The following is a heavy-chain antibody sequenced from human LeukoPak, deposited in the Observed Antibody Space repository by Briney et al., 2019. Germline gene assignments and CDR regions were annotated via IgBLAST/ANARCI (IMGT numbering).Heavy chain of an antibody. CDR1: GFIFSDYY. Sequence: PGGSLRLSCAASGFIFSDYYMSWIRQAPGKGLEWVSYITSSSSTIYYADSVKGRFTISRDNSKSTLYLQMNSLRAEDTAVYYCAKPEGLVDLGYFQHWGQGTLVTVSS. J-gene: IGHJ1*01. CDR3: AKPEGLVDLGYFQH. V-gene: IGHV3-11*01. CDR2: ITSSSSTI. D-gene: IGHD7-27*01.